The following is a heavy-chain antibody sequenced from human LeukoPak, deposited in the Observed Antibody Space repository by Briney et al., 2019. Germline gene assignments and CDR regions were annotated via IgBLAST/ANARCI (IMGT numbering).Heavy chain of an antibody. CDR3: ARTDYDSSGYYYVLDY. Sequence: SETLSLTCTVSGXSISSYYWSWIRQPPGKGLEWIGYIYYSGSTNCIPSLKSRVTISVDTSKNQFSLKLTSVTAADTAVYYCARTDYDSSGYYYVLDYWGQGTLVTVSS. D-gene: IGHD3-22*01. CDR1: GXSISSYY. V-gene: IGHV4-59*08. CDR2: IYYSGST. J-gene: IGHJ4*02.